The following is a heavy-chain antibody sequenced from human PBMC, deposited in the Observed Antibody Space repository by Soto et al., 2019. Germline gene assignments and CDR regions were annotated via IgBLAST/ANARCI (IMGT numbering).Heavy chain of an antibody. CDR1: GFTFSSYG. CDR2: ISYDGSNK. CDR3: AKTEAYFDY. V-gene: IGHV3-30*18. J-gene: IGHJ4*02. Sequence: GSLRLSCAASGFTFSSYGMHWVRQAPGKGLEWVAVISYDGSNKYYADSVKGRFTISRDNSKNTLYLQMNSLRAEDTAVYYCAKTEAYFDYWGQGTLVTVSS.